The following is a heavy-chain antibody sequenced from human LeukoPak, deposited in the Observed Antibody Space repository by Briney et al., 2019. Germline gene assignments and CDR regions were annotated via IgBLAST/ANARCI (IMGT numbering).Heavy chain of an antibody. CDR1: GFTFSNYW. Sequence: GGSLRLSCAASGFTFSNYWMTWVRQAPGKGLEWVANIKEDGSDENYVDSVKGRFTISRGNAKNSLYLQMNSLRAEDTAVYYCARDRGRDTFDYWGQGTQVTVSS. J-gene: IGHJ4*02. V-gene: IGHV3-7*04. D-gene: IGHD5-12*01. CDR3: ARDRGRDTFDY. CDR2: IKEDGSDE.